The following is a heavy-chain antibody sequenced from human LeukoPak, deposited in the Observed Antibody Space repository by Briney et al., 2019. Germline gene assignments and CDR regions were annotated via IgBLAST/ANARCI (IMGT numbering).Heavy chain of an antibody. CDR1: GYSISSGYY. CDR2: IYHGGST. CDR3: ARGYYGSGSSAGHAFDI. Sequence: SETLSLTCTVSGYSISSGYYWGWIRQPPGKGLEWIGTIYHGGSTDYNPSLKSRVIISVDTSKNQFSLKLTSVTAADTAVYYCARGYYGSGSSAGHAFDIWGQGTMVTVSS. J-gene: IGHJ3*02. V-gene: IGHV4-38-2*02. D-gene: IGHD3-10*01.